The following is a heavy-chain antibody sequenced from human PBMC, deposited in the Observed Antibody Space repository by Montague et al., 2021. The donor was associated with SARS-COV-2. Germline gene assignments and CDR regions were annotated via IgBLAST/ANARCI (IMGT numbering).Heavy chain of an antibody. V-gene: IGHV6-1*01. CDR3: ARDTRIRLWFDRDYYYGMDV. Sequence: CAISGDSVSSHSAAWNWIRQSPSRGLEWLGRTYYRSKWYNGYAVSVKSRITINPDTSKNQFSLQLNSVTPEDTAVYYCARDTRIRLWFDRDYYYGMDVWGQGTTVTVSS. J-gene: IGHJ6*02. D-gene: IGHD5-18*01. CDR2: TYYRSKWYN. CDR1: GDSVSSHSAA.